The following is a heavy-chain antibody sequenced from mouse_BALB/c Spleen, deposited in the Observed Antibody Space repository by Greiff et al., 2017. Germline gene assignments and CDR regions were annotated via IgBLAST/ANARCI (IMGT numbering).Heavy chain of an antibody. D-gene: IGHD1-1*01. CDR3: AREVNYYGSSYGAMDY. V-gene: IGHV1-87*01. J-gene: IGHJ4*01. CDR1: GYTFTSYW. Sequence: QVQLKESGAELARPGASVKLSCKASGYTFTSYWMQWVKQRPGQGLEWIGAIYPGDGDTRYTQKFKGKATLTADKSSSTAYMQLSSLASEDSAVYYCAREVNYYGSSYGAMDYWGQGTSVTVSS. CDR2: IYPGDGDT.